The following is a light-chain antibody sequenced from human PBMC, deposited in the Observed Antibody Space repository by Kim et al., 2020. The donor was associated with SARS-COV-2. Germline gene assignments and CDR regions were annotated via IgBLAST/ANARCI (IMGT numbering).Light chain of an antibody. V-gene: IGLV2-11*01. J-gene: IGLJ2*01. CDR2: DVT. Sequence: PGQSVNISCTGARNNISFYNYVSWYQHHPGRAPKLIIYDVTKRPSGVPDRFSGSKSGNTASLTVSGLQSEDEADYYCCSYAGDYVIFGGGTQLTVL. CDR3: CSYAGDYVI. CDR1: RNNISFYNY.